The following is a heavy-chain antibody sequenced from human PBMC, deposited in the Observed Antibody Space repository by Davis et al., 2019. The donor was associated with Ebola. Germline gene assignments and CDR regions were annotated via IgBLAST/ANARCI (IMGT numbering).Heavy chain of an antibody. D-gene: IGHD3-22*01. V-gene: IGHV3-30*18. Sequence: GESLKISCAASGFTFSSYGMHWVRQAPGKGLEWVAVISYDGSNKYYADSVKGRFTISRDNSKNTLYLQMNSLRAEDTAVYYCANTGITMIVAYYFDYWGQGTLVTVSS. CDR1: GFTFSSYG. CDR2: ISYDGSNK. J-gene: IGHJ4*02. CDR3: ANTGITMIVAYYFDY.